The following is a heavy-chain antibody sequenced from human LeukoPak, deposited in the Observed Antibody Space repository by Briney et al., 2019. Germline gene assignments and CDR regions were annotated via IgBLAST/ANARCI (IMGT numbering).Heavy chain of an antibody. CDR2: ISAYNGNT. J-gene: IGHJ4*02. CDR3: ARIVVVIGAAHLDY. CDR1: GYTFSSYG. Sequence: ASVKVSCKSSGYTFSSYGLNWVRQAPGQGLEWMGWISAYNGNTNYAQKLQGRVTMTTDTSTSTAYMELRSLRSDDTAVYYCARIVVVIGAAHLDYWGQGTLVTVSS. D-gene: IGHD2-21*01. V-gene: IGHV1-18*01.